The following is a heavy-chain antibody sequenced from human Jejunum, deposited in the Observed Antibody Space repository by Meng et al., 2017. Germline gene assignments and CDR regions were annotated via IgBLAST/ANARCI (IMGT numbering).Heavy chain of an antibody. D-gene: IGHD6-19*01. CDR2: IYSGGNT. Sequence: VELVDNGGGVITRGGSLRLPCAASGFAVSTKYMSWVRQAPGKGLEWVSVIYSGGNTYYADSVKGRFTISRDGSKNTLYLQMNSLRAEDTAVYYCARDWVAVADWGQGTLVTVSS. CDR3: ARDWVAVAD. V-gene: IGHV3-53*02. J-gene: IGHJ4*02. CDR1: GFAVSTKY.